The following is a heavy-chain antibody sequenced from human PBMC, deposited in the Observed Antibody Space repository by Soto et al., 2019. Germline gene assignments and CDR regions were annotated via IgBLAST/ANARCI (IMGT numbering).Heavy chain of an antibody. CDR3: ARDQLGYYYYGMDV. J-gene: IGHJ6*02. D-gene: IGHD6-13*01. CDR1: GFSFNSYS. Sequence: PGGSLRLSCEASGFSFNSYSMNWVRQAPGKGLEWVSVIYSGGSTYYADSVKGRFTISRDNSKNTLYLQMNSLRAEDTAVYYCARDQLGYYYYGMDVWGQGTTVTVSS. V-gene: IGHV3-66*01. CDR2: IYSGGST.